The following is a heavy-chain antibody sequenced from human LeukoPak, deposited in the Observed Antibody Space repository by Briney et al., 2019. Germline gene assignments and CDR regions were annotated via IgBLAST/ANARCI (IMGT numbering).Heavy chain of an antibody. Sequence: EGSLRLSCAVSGFTVSAHYMSWVRQAPGKGLECVSLLYTGGDTYYADSVKGRFTISRDNSKNTLYLQMNSLRAEDAAVYYCARGPGSRGIFDYWGQGTLVTVSS. CDR2: LYTGGDT. V-gene: IGHV3-53*01. D-gene: IGHD3-10*01. CDR3: ARGPGSRGIFDY. CDR1: GFTVSAHY. J-gene: IGHJ4*02.